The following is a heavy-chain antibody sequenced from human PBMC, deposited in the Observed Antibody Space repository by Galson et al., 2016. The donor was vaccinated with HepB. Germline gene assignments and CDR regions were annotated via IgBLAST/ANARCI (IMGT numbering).Heavy chain of an antibody. CDR1: GFTFSSYG. D-gene: IGHD6-13*01. CDR2: IWYDGSNK. J-gene: IGHJ6*02. Sequence: SLRLSCAASGFTFSSYGMHWVRQAPGKGLEWVAVIWYDGSNKNYADSVKGRFTISRDNSKNTVYLQMNSLRAEDTAVYYCARDRSSWRLYYYYGMDVWGQGTTVTVSS. V-gene: IGHV3-33*01. CDR3: ARDRSSWRLYYYYGMDV.